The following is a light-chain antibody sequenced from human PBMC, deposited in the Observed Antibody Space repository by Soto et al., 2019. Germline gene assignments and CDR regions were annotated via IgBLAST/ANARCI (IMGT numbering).Light chain of an antibody. CDR1: SSDIGGYYY. Sequence: QSVLTQPDSVSGSPGQSITISCTGTSSDIGGYYYVSWYQHRPGKAPKLMIYQVSNRPSGVSYRFSGSKSGNTASLTISGLQAEDEADYYCTSYSSSSTFYVFGTGTKVTVL. V-gene: IGLV2-14*01. CDR2: QVS. CDR3: TSYSSSSTFYV. J-gene: IGLJ1*01.